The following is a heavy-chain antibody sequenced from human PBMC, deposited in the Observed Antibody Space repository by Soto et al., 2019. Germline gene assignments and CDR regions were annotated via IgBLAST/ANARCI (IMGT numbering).Heavy chain of an antibody. CDR2: ISGSGGST. CDR1: GFTFSSYA. D-gene: IGHD3-3*01. CDR3: AKINYDFWSGYDPIDAFDI. V-gene: IGHV3-23*01. J-gene: IGHJ3*02. Sequence: GGSLRLSCAASGFTFSSYAMSWVRQAPGKGLEWVSAISGSGGSTYYADSVKGRFTISRDNSKNTLYLQMNSLRAEDTAVYYCAKINYDFWSGYDPIDAFDIWGQGTMVTVSS.